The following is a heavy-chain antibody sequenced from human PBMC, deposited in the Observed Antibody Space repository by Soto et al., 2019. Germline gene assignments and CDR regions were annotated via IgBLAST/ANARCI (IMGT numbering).Heavy chain of an antibody. CDR3: VRTLWYSFDY. J-gene: IGHJ4*02. CDR1: GFTLRDHE. D-gene: IGHD2-21*01. CDR2: SSHGDDIR. V-gene: IGHV3-48*03. Sequence: PGGSLRLSCAASGFTLRDHEMSWVRQAPGKGLEWISYSSHGDDIRYYIDSVKGRFTVSRDNGKNLFFLHMNSLRVEDTATYYCVRTLWYSFDYWGQGTLVTVSS.